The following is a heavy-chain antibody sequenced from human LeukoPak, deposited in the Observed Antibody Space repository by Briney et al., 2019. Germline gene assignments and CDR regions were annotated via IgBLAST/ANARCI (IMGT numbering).Heavy chain of an antibody. CDR1: GFTFSSYA. V-gene: IGHV3-23*01. D-gene: IGHD3-22*01. CDR2: ISGSGGST. Sequence: GSLRLSCAASGFTFSSYAMSWVRQAPGKGLEWVSAISGSGGSTYYADSVKGRFTISRDNSKNTLYLQMNSLRAEDTAVYYCASYRDSSGYNPVVLDYWGQGTLVTVSS. J-gene: IGHJ4*02. CDR3: ASYRDSSGYNPVVLDY.